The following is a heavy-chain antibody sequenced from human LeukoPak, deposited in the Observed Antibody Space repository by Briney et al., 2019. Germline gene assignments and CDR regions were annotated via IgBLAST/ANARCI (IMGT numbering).Heavy chain of an antibody. Sequence: PSETLSLTCAVYGGSFSGYYWSWIRQPAGKGLEWIGRIYTSGSTNYNPSLKSRVTMSVDTSKNQFSLKLSSVTAADTAVYYCARDYADYYGSGRSVNWFDPWGQGTLVTVSS. CDR2: IYTSGST. CDR3: ARDYADYYGSGRSVNWFDP. CDR1: GGSFSGYY. V-gene: IGHV4-4*07. J-gene: IGHJ5*02. D-gene: IGHD3-10*01.